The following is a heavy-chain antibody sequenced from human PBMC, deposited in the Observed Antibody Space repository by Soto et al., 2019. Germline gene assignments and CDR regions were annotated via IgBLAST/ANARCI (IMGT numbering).Heavy chain of an antibody. CDR2: IFDSGTT. D-gene: IGHD7-27*01. CDR1: GGSFSGYY. J-gene: IGHJ4*02. CDR3: ARGPSGDKVHY. Sequence: SETLSLTCAVYGGSFSGYYWSWIRQPPGEGLEWIGHIFDSGTTYTNPSLRSQVAISLDTSKNHFSLTLSPVTAADTAVYYCARGPSGDKVHYWGQGALVTVSS. V-gene: IGHV4-34*01.